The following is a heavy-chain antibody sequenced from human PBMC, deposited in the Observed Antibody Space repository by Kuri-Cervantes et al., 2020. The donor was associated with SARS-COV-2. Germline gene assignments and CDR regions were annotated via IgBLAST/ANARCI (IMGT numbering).Heavy chain of an antibody. D-gene: IGHD1-26*01. CDR1: GGSISSGSYY. Sequence: SETLSLTCTVSGGSISSGSYYWSWIRQPAGKGLEWIGRIYTSGSTNYNPSLKSRVTISVDTSKNQFSLKLSSVTAADTAVYYCARGGDWFDPWGRGTLVTVSS. CDR2: IYTSGST. CDR3: ARGGDWFDP. V-gene: IGHV4-61*02. J-gene: IGHJ5*02.